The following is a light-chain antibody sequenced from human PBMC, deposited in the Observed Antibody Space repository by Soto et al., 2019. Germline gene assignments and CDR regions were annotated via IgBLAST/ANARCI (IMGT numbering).Light chain of an antibody. CDR2: SAS. Sequence: DSQMTQSPSTLSGSVGDRVTITCRASQTISSWLAWYQQKPGKAPKLLIFSASSLQSGVPSRFSGSGSGTDFTLTITNLQPEDFATYYCQQANTFPFTFGQGTRLEVK. CDR3: QQANTFPFT. J-gene: IGKJ5*01. V-gene: IGKV1-12*01. CDR1: QTISSW.